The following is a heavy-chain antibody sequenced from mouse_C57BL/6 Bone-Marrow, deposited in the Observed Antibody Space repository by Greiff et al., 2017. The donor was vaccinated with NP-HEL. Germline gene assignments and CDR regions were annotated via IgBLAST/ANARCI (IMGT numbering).Heavy chain of an antibody. CDR2: ISNGGGST. D-gene: IGHD2-1*01. CDR1: GFTFSDYY. Sequence: EVQLVESGGGLVQPGGSLKLSCAASGFTFSDYYMYWVRQTPEKRLEWVAYISNGGGSTYYPDTVKGRFTISRDNAKNTLYLQMSRLKSEDTAMYYCAGGALLWYQAWFAYWGQGTLVTVSA. J-gene: IGHJ3*01. CDR3: AGGALLWYQAWFAY. V-gene: IGHV5-12*01.